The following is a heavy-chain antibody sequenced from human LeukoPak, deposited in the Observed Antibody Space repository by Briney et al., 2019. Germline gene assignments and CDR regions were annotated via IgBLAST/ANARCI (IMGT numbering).Heavy chain of an antibody. CDR3: ARQGSYLGDY. CDR2: IYYSGST. Sequence: PSETLSLTCTVSGGSISSSSYYWGWIRQPPGKGLEWIGSIYYSGSTYYNPSLKSRVTMSVDTSKNQFSLRLSSVTAADTAVYYCARQGSYLGDYWGQGILVTVSS. CDR1: GGSISSSSYY. V-gene: IGHV4-39*01. D-gene: IGHD3-10*01. J-gene: IGHJ4*02.